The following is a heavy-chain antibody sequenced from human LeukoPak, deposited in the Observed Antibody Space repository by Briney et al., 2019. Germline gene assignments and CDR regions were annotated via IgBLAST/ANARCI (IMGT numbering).Heavy chain of an antibody. D-gene: IGHD6-13*01. CDR2: INPNSGGT. J-gene: IGHJ4*02. CDR3: ARGIAAAGAFDY. V-gene: IGHV1-2*02. Sequence: GASVKVSCKASGYTFTDYAMNWVRQAPGQGLEWMGWINPNSGGTNYAQKFQGRVTMTRDTSISTAYMELSRLRSDDTAVYYCARGIAAAGAFDYWGQGTLVTVSS. CDR1: GYTFTDYA.